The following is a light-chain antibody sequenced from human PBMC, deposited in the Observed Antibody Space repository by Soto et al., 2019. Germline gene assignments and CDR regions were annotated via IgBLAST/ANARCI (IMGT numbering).Light chain of an antibody. J-gene: IGKJ1*01. V-gene: IGKV1-5*03. CDR3: QHYNSYSEA. Sequence: DIQMTQSPSSLSASVGDRVTITCRASTTISSWLACYQQKPGKAHKLLIYKASTLKRGVPSSFSGSGSRKEFTLTISSLQPDDCATYYCQHYNSYSEAFGQGTKVEIK. CDR1: TTISSW. CDR2: KAS.